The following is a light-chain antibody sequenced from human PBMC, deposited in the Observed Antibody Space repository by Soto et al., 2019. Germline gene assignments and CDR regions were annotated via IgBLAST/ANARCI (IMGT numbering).Light chain of an antibody. CDR1: QSISSW. CDR2: DAS. V-gene: IGKV1-5*01. Sequence: DIQMAQPPSSLSASEGDRVTITCRASQSISSWLAWYQQKPGKAPKLLIYDASSLESGVPSRFSGSGSGTEFTLTISSLQPDDLATYYCQQYNSYSWTFGQGTKVE. J-gene: IGKJ1*01. CDR3: QQYNSYSWT.